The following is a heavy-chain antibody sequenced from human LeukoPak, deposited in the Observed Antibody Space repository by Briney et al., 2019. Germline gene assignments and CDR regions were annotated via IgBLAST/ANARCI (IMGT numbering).Heavy chain of an antibody. CDR2: ISWNSAHI. D-gene: IGHD6-13*01. CDR3: ASGSPSSWYYSDY. J-gene: IGHJ4*02. V-gene: IGHV3-9*01. CDR1: GFMFDDYA. Sequence: PGGSLRLSCAASGFMFDDYAMHWVRQAPGKGLEWVSGISWNSAHIGYADSVKGRFTISRDNAKNSLYLQMNSLRTEDTALYYCASGSPSSWYYSDYWGQGALVTVSS.